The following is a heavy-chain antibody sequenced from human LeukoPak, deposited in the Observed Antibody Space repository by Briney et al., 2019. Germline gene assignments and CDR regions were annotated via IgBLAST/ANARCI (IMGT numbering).Heavy chain of an antibody. CDR2: ISSDGRVG. J-gene: IGHJ5*02. Sequence: GGSLRLSCAASGFSFSSYEMNWVRQAPGKGLEWVSHISSDGRVGTYLDSVRGRFTMSRDNAKNFLFLQMNGLRAEDTAVYYCAKPYSGFDNWFDPWGQGTLVTVSS. CDR1: GFSFSSYE. D-gene: IGHD5-12*01. CDR3: AKPYSGFDNWFDP. V-gene: IGHV3-48*03.